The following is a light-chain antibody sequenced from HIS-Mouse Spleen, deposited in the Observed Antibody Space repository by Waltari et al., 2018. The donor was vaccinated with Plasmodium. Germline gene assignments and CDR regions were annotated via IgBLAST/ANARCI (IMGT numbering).Light chain of an antibody. J-gene: IGLJ1*01. Sequence: QSALTQPASVSGSPGQSITISCTGTSSDVGGYNYVSWYQQQPGKAPKRMIYEVSNRPSGVSNRFSGSKSGNTASLTISGLQAEDEADYYCSSYTSSSTLGVFGTGTKVTVL. CDR3: SSYTSSSTLGV. CDR1: SSDVGGYNY. V-gene: IGLV2-14*01. CDR2: EVS.